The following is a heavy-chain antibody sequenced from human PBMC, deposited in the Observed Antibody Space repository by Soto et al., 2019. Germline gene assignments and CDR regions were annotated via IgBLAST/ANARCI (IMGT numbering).Heavy chain of an antibody. D-gene: IGHD6-19*01. CDR3: ARDRWGSIAVAGTRGKSWLDY. J-gene: IGHJ4*02. Sequence: QVQLVESGGGVVQPGMSLRLSCAASGFTFSSYGMHWVRQAPGKGLEWGAVIWYDGSNKYYADYVKGRFTISRDNSKNTLYLQMNSLRAEDTAVYYCARDRWGSIAVAGTRGKSWLDYWGQGTLVTVSS. CDR2: IWYDGSNK. CDR1: GFTFSSYG. V-gene: IGHV3-33*01.